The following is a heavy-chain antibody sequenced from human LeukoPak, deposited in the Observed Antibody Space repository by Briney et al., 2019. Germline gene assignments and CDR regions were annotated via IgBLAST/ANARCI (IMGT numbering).Heavy chain of an antibody. CDR3: ARQGDAVAGPQNWFDP. Sequence: SETLSLTCTVSGGSISSSSYYWGWIRQPPGKGLEWIRSIYYSGSTYYNPSLKSRVTISVDTSKNQFSLKLSSVTAADMAVYYCARQGDAVAGPQNWFDPWGQGTLVTVSS. CDR2: IYYSGST. CDR1: GGSISSSSYY. D-gene: IGHD6-19*01. J-gene: IGHJ5*02. V-gene: IGHV4-39*01.